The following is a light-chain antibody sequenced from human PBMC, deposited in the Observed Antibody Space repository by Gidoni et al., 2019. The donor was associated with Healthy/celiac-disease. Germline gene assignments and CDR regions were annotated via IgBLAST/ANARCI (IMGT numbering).Light chain of an antibody. CDR1: QSVSSY. CDR3: QHRSNWPFT. Sequence: DIVLTQSPATLSLSPGERATLSCSASQSVSSYLAWYQQTPGQAPRLLIDDASNRATVIPPMFGCSGSGAFFPLTISSLEPEDFAVYYCQHRSNWPFTFGPGTKVDIK. CDR2: DAS. J-gene: IGKJ3*01. V-gene: IGKV3-11*01.